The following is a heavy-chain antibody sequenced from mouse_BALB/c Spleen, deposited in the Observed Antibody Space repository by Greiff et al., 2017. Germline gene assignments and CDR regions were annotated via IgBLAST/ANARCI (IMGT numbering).Heavy chain of an antibody. CDR2: ISSGSSTI. CDR3: ARERGNYDAMDY. CDR1: GFTFSSFG. V-gene: IGHV5-17*02. D-gene: IGHD2-1*01. J-gene: IGHJ4*01. Sequence: EVKVVESGGGLVQPGGSRKLSCAASGFTFSSFGMHWVRQAPEKGLEWVAYISSGSSTIYYADTVKGRFTISRDNPKNTLFLQMTSLRSEDTAMYYCARERGNYDAMDYWGQGTSVTVSS.